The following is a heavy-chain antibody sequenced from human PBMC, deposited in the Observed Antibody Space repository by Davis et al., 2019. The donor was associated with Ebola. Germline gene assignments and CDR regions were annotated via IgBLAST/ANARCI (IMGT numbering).Heavy chain of an antibody. CDR2: ISSSSTTI. CDR1: GFTFSRNS. V-gene: IGHV3-48*02. D-gene: IGHD3-10*01. Sequence: GASLKISCVASGFTFSRNSMNWVRQAPREGLERVSYISSSSTTIYYADSVKGRFTISRDNAKNAQYLQMNSLRDEDTAVYYCARAGMVQGVITKWDGYWGQGTLVTVSS. CDR3: ARAGMVQGVITKWDGY. J-gene: IGHJ4*02.